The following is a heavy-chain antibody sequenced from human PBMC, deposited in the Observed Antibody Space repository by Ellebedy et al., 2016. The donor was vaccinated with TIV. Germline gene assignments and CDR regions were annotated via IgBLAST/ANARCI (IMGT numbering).Heavy chain of an antibody. V-gene: IGHV4-31*03. D-gene: IGHD3-16*01. CDR1: GGSISSGGYY. Sequence: SETLSLXXTVSGGSISSGGYYWSWIRQHPGKGLEWIGYIYSSGSTSYNPSLKSRITISVDTSKNQCSLKLSSVTVADTAVYYCASLWGGEMIVVDWGQGTLVTVSS. CDR3: ASLWGGEMIVVD. CDR2: IYSSGST. J-gene: IGHJ4*02.